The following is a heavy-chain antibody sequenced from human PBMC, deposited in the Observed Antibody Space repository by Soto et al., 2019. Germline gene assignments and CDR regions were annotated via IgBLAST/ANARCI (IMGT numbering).Heavy chain of an antibody. CDR1: GFTFSSYS. J-gene: IGHJ4*02. D-gene: IGHD6-13*01. CDR3: ASAAAGTTFSFDY. CDR2: ISSSSSYI. V-gene: IGHV3-21*01. Sequence: PGGSLRLSCAASGFTFSSYSMNWVRQAPGKGLEWVSSISSSSSYIYYADSVKGRFTISRDNAKNSLYLQMNSLRAEDTAVYYCASAAAGTTFSFDYWGQGTLVTVS.